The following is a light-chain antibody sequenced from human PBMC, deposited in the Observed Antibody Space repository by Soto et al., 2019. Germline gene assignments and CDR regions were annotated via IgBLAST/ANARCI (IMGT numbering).Light chain of an antibody. CDR2: EVS. Sequence: QSALTQPASVSGSPGQSITISCTGTSSDVGGYNYVSWYQQHPDEAPKLMIYEVSNRPSEVSNRFSGSQSGNTASLTISGLQAEDEAYYYCSSYSRSTTLGIFGGGTKLTVL. CDR1: SSDVGGYNY. CDR3: SSYSRSTTLGI. V-gene: IGLV2-14*01. J-gene: IGLJ2*01.